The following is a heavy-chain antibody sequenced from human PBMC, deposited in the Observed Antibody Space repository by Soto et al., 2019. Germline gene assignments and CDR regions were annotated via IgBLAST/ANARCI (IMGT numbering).Heavy chain of an antibody. Sequence: SETLSLTCTVSGGSVSSSSYSWGWIRQPPGKGLEWIGEICHVGNTYYTPSLKSRVTISMDKPNNQFSLTVTSLTAADTAVYYCARARRRGSVGGVYYGLEIWCQGTTHNVSS. CDR2: ICHVGNT. D-gene: IGHD2-8*02. CDR1: GGSVSSSSYS. CDR3: ARARRRGSVGGVYYGLEI. V-gene: IGHV4-39*07. J-gene: IGHJ6*02.